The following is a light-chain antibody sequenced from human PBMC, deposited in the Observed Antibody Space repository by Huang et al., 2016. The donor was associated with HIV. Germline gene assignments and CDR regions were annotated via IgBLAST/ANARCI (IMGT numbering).Light chain of an antibody. Sequence: EVVLTQSPGTLYFSPGEGATLSCRASHSVSSNYVAWYQQRPGQATRHLSYGASSRATGIPERCSRGESGTDFTLTISRLEPEHFAVYYCQQYGNSPYTFGQGTKLEIK. J-gene: IGKJ2*01. V-gene: IGKV3-20*01. CDR2: GAS. CDR3: QQYGNSPYT. CDR1: HSVSSNY.